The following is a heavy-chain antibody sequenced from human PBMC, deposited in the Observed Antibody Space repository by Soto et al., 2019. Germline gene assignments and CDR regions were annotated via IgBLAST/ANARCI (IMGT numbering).Heavy chain of an antibody. Sequence: ASVKASCKASGYTFTGYYMHWVRQAPGQGLEWMGWINPNSGGTNYAQKFQGWVTMTRDTSISTAYMELSRLRSDDTAVYYCARAFDNSSSFDYWGQGTLVTVSS. V-gene: IGHV1-2*04. CDR3: ARAFDNSSSFDY. CDR2: INPNSGGT. D-gene: IGHD6-6*01. J-gene: IGHJ4*02. CDR1: GYTFTGYY.